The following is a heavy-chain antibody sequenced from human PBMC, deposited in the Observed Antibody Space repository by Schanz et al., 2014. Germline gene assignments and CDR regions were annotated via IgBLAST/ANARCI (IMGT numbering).Heavy chain of an antibody. Sequence: VQLAESGGGVVQPGRSLRLSCAASGFAFNNYGMHWVRQAPGKGLEWVSHISGSSIHKNYADSVKGRFSISRDNGETSVYLQINSLRVEDTAVYYCARFLARYQYYGVDVWGQGTTVIGSS. CDR1: GFAFNNYG. CDR2: ISGSSIHK. D-gene: IGHD3-3*01. J-gene: IGHJ6*02. V-gene: IGHV3-21*05. CDR3: ARFLARYQYYGVDV.